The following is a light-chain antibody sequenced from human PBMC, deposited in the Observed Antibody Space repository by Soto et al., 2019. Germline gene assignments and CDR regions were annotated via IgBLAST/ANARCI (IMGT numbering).Light chain of an antibody. Sequence: EIVMTQSPATLSVSPGERATLSCRASQSVSSNLAWYQQKPGQPPRLLIYGASSRATGIPAMFSGSGSGTEFTLTISSLQSEDFAVYYCQQYNNWPPRITFGQGTRLEIK. CDR2: GAS. J-gene: IGKJ5*01. V-gene: IGKV3-15*01. CDR1: QSVSSN. CDR3: QQYNNWPPRIT.